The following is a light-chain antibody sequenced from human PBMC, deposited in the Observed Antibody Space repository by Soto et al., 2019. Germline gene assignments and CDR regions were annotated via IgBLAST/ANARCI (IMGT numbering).Light chain of an antibody. Sequence: EIVLTQSPGTLSLSPGERATLSCRASQSVFSRYVAWYQQKPGQAPRLLISGASSRATGIADRFSGSGSGTYMTLTISRLEAEDFAVYYCPQYGSSPPTFGGGTKVESK. CDR1: QSVFSRY. V-gene: IGKV3-20*01. CDR3: PQYGSSPPT. CDR2: GAS. J-gene: IGKJ4*01.